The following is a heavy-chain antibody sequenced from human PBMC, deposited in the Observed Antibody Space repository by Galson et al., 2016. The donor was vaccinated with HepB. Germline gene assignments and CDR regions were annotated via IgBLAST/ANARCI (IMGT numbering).Heavy chain of an antibody. CDR3: ARLHISGAFDV. CDR1: GDSITNYF. J-gene: IGHJ3*01. CDR2: INNSGSS. V-gene: IGHV4-59*04. Sequence: SETLSLTCTVSGDSITNYFWSWIRQPPGKGLEWVGDINNSGSSASNASLKSRVTMSVDPSKTQFSLRLTSVTAADTAVFYRARLHISGAFDVWGQGTLVTVSS. D-gene: IGHD2-21*01.